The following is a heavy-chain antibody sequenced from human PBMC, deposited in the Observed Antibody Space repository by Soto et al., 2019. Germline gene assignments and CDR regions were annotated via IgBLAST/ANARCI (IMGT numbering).Heavy chain of an antibody. J-gene: IGHJ6*02. CDR3: TRHAIIPKLQYGMDI. CDR1: GGSVSGYY. D-gene: IGHD1-1*01. V-gene: IGHV4-59*02. CDR2: IFYRGTT. Sequence: SETLSLTCTVSGGSVSGYYWSWIRQPPGKGLEWLGYIFYRGTTLYNPSVQSRVTISVDTSKNQFSLELSSVAAADTAVYYCTRHAIIPKLQYGMDIWGQGTTVTVSS.